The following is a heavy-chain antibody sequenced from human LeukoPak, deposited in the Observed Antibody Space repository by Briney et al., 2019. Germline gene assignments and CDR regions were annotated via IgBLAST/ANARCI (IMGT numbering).Heavy chain of an antibody. CDR2: ISAYNGNT. Sequence: ASVKVSCKASGYTFTNYYMHWVRQAPGQGLEWMGWISAYNGNTNYAQKLQGRVTMTTDTSTSTAYMELRSLRSDDTAVYYCARDRYDFWSGYKEGDAFDIWGQGTMVTVSS. CDR3: ARDRYDFWSGYKEGDAFDI. D-gene: IGHD3-3*01. V-gene: IGHV1-18*01. J-gene: IGHJ3*02. CDR1: GYTFTNYY.